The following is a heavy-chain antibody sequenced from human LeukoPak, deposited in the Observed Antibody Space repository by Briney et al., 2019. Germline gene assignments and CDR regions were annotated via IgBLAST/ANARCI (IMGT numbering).Heavy chain of an antibody. CDR1: GGSFSAYY. D-gene: IGHD5-12*01. CDR2: INHSGST. Sequence: SETLSLTCAVYGGSFSAYYWSWIRQPPGKGLEWIGEINHSGSTNYNPSLKSRVTISVDTSKNQFSLKLSSVTAADTAVYYCARGGIVATISDYFDYWGQGTLVTVSS. CDR3: ARGGIVATISDYFDY. J-gene: IGHJ4*02. V-gene: IGHV4-34*01.